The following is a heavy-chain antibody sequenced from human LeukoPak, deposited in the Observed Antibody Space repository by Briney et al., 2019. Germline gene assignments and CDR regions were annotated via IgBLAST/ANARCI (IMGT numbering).Heavy chain of an antibody. Sequence: PAGSLRLTCAASGFTVSSYAMSWVRQAPGKGLEWVLGINVSGGGTYYTDFVKGRFTISRDNSKNPLYLQMKRLKTEDTAYYYCTRDSGTYNWFDPWGQGTLVTVSS. V-gene: IGHV3-23*01. CDR2: INVSGGGT. D-gene: IGHD2-2*01. CDR3: TRDSGTYNWFDP. J-gene: IGHJ5*02. CDR1: GFTVSSYA.